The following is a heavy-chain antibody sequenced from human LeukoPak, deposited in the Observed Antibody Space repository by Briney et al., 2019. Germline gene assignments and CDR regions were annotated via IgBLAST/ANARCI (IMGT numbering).Heavy chain of an antibody. Sequence: PGGSLRVSCAASGFTFSSYWMNWVRQAPGKGLEWVATIKEDGSEKYYVDSVKGRFTISRDNAKNSLYLQLNSMSAEDTAVYYCARRGSYLDYWGQGTLVTVSS. J-gene: IGHJ4*02. CDR3: ARRGSYLDY. D-gene: IGHD1-26*01. CDR1: GFTFSSYW. V-gene: IGHV3-7*01. CDR2: IKEDGSEK.